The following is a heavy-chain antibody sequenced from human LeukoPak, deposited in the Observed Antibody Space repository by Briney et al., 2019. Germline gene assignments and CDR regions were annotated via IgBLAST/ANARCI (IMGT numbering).Heavy chain of an antibody. CDR1: RFTFSNFD. Sequence: GGSLRLSCAASRFTFSNFDMHWVRQAPGKGLEWVTFIRFDGSNEYYADSVRGRFTISRDNSKNTLYLQMSSLRPEDTAVYYCVRQIGVSIDYWGQGTLVTVSS. D-gene: IGHD5/OR15-5a*01. CDR2: IRFDGSNE. CDR3: VRQIGVSIDY. J-gene: IGHJ4*02. V-gene: IGHV3-30*02.